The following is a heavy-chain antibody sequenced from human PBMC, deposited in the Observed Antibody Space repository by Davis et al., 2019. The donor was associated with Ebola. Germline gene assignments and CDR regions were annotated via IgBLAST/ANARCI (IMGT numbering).Heavy chain of an antibody. CDR1: GYTFTSYG. D-gene: IGHD2-21*02. CDR2: ISAHNGDT. CDR3: ARVTYCGGDCSRYYYYGMDV. J-gene: IGHJ6*04. V-gene: IGHV1-18*01. Sequence: AASVKVSCKASGYTFTSYGITWVRQAPGQGPEWMGWISAHNGDTQYAQKLQGRVTMTRDTSISTAYMELSSLRSDDTAVYYCARVTYCGGDCSRYYYYGMDVWGKGTTVTVSS.